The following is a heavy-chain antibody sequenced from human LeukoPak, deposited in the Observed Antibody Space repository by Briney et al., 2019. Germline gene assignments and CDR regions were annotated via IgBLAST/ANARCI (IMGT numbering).Heavy chain of an antibody. V-gene: IGHV4-59*01. Sequence: SETLSLTCTVSGGSISNSYWSWIRQPPGKGLEWIGYIYYSGSTNYNPSLKSRVTISVDTSKNQFSLKLSSVTAADTAVYYCARDGGSQGYFDYWGQGTLVTVSS. D-gene: IGHD3-16*01. J-gene: IGHJ4*02. CDR1: GGSISNSY. CDR2: IYYSGST. CDR3: ARDGGSQGYFDY.